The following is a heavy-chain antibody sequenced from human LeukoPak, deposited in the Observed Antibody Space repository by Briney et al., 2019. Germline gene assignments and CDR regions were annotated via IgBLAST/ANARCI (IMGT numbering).Heavy chain of an antibody. J-gene: IGHJ6*03. CDR2: FSGGGVTT. CDR3: ANGNRCTSPNCLGYYYFYMDV. V-gene: IGHV3-23*01. Sequence: GGSLKLSCAASGFTFTSYAMNWVRQAPGRGLEWVSGFSGGGVTTYYADSVKGRFTISRDNSQNTLYLQKNGLRAEDTAVYYCANGNRCTSPNCLGYYYFYMDVWGKGTTVTVSS. D-gene: IGHD2-8*01. CDR1: GFTFTSYA.